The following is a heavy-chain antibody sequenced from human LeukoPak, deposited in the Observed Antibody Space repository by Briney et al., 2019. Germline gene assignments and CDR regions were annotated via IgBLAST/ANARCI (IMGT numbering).Heavy chain of an antibody. CDR2: INSDESST. J-gene: IGHJ4*02. CDR3: ARLKPLWSNYFDY. CDR1: GFTFSNYW. V-gene: IGHV3-74*01. Sequence: GGSLRLSCAASGFTFSNYWMHWVRQAPGKGLVWVSRINSDESSTSYVDSVKGRFTISRDNAKNSLYLQMNSLRAEDTAVYYCARLKPLWSNYFDYWGQGTLVTVSS. D-gene: IGHD5-18*01.